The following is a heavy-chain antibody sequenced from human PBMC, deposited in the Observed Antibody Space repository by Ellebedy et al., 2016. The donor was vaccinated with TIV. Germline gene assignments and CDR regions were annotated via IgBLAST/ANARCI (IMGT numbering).Heavy chain of an antibody. CDR1: ESTFSNYW. CDR3: ARDPGELLPGLADY. V-gene: IGHV3-74*01. Sequence: GGSLRLXXAASESTFSNYWMHWVRQAPGKGLVWVSRIDFDGSGTSYVDSVKGRFTISRDNAKNMLYLQMNSLRGEDTAVYYCARDPGELLPGLADYWGQGTLVTVSS. J-gene: IGHJ4*02. D-gene: IGHD1-26*01. CDR2: IDFDGSGT.